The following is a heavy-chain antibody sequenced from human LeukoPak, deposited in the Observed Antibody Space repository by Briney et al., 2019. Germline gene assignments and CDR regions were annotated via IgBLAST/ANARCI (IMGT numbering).Heavy chain of an antibody. J-gene: IGHJ3*02. CDR2: ISASAGSA. V-gene: IGHV3-23*01. CDR1: GFTFSNYA. Sequence: GGSLRLSCEVSGFTFSNYAMNWVRQAPGKGLGWVSSISASAGSAVYGDSVKGRFTISRVNAENTLYLQMNSLRDDDTAIYYCAKDQRSGEYDYGGGPFDIWGQGTMVTVSS. D-gene: IGHD4/OR15-4a*01. CDR3: AKDQRSGEYDYGGGPFDI.